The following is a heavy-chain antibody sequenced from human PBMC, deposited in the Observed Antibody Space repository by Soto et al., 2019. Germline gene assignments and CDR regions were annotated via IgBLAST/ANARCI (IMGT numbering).Heavy chain of an antibody. CDR3: ARDFGSTSGYHYYSMDV. V-gene: IGHV3-48*03. CDR2: MSSGGSAI. J-gene: IGHJ6*02. Sequence: PGGSLRLSCAASGFSVDSFEMSWVRQPQGKGLQWLSSMSSGGSAIHYADSVKGRFTISRDSAKNTLYLQINSLRAEDTAVYYCARDFGSTSGYHYYSMDVWGQGTTVTVSS. CDR1: GFSVDSFE. D-gene: IGHD3-22*01.